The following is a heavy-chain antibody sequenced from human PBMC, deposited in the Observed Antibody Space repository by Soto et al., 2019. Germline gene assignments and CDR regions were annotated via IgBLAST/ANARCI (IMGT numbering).Heavy chain of an antibody. J-gene: IGHJ2*01. Sequence: GGSVRLSCAASGFTFSDYCMSWIRQAPGKGLEWVSYISSSGSTIYYADSVKGRFTISRDNAKNSLYLQMNSLRAEDTAVYYCARGGVVVTAMGPEWYFDLWGRGTLVTV. V-gene: IGHV3-11*01. CDR3: ARGGVVVTAMGPEWYFDL. CDR1: GFTFSDYC. CDR2: ISSSGSTI. D-gene: IGHD2-21*02.